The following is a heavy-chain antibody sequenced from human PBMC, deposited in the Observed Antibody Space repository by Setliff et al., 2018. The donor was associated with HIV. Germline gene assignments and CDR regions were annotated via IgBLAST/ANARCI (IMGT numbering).Heavy chain of an antibody. CDR2: IYPGDSDT. Sequence: GESLKISCKGSGYSFSSYWIAWVRQMPGKGLEWMGIIYPGDSDTRYSPSFQGQVTISADKSISTAYLQWSSLKASDTAMYYCARSDFDVLTGFWYFDVWGRGTLVTVSS. J-gene: IGHJ2*01. D-gene: IGHD3-9*01. CDR1: GYSFSSYW. V-gene: IGHV5-51*01. CDR3: ARSDFDVLTGFWYFDV.